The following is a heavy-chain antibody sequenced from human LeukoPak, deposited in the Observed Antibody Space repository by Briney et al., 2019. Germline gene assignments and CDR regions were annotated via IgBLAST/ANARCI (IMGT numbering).Heavy chain of an antibody. CDR1: GGSISSYY. CDR2: IYHSGST. D-gene: IGHD3-3*01. V-gene: IGHV4-59*01. Sequence: SETLSLTCTVSGGSISSYYWSWIRQPPGKGLEWIGYIYHSGSTNYNPSLKSRVTISVDTSKNQFSLKLSSVTAADTAVYYCASRIFVGAFDIWGQGTMVTVSS. J-gene: IGHJ3*02. CDR3: ASRIFVGAFDI.